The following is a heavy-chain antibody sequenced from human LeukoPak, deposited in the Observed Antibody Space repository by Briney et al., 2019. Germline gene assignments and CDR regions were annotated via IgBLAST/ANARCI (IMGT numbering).Heavy chain of an antibody. J-gene: IGHJ4*02. D-gene: IGHD6-19*01. CDR2: INPNSGGT. CDR3: ARDAVDIAVAGTFDY. V-gene: IGHV1-2*02. CDR1: GYTFTGYY. Sequence: ASVKVSCKASGYTFTGYYMHWVRQAPGQGREWMGWINPNSGGTNYAQKFQGRVTITRDTSISTAYMELSRLRSDDTAVYYCARDAVDIAVAGTFDYWGQGTLVTVSS.